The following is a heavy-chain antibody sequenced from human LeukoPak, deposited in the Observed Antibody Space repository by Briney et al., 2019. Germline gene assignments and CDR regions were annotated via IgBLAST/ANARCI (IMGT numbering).Heavy chain of an antibody. CDR3: ARDVGYFDTSGYKDS. V-gene: IGHV4-31*03. CDR1: GGSISSGGYF. Sequence: PSQTLSLTCTVSGGSISSGGYFWSWIRQHSGKVLEWIGYIYYSGSTYYNPSLKSRVTISIDTSKNQFSLKLSSVTAADTAVYYCARDVGYFDTSGYKDSWGQGTLVTVSS. CDR2: IYYSGST. J-gene: IGHJ4*02. D-gene: IGHD3-22*01.